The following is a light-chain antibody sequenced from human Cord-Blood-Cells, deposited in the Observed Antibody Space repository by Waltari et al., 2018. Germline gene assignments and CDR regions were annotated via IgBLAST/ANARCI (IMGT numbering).Light chain of an antibody. CDR2: AAS. CDR3: QPKYSTPYT. Sequence: DIQMTQSPSSLSASVGDRVTITCRASQSISSYLNWYQQKPGKAPKLLIYAASSVQSGVPSRFRGSGSETDFTLTINSLQPEDFATYYCQPKYSTPYTFGQGTKLEIK. J-gene: IGKJ2*01. V-gene: IGKV1-39*01. CDR1: QSISSY.